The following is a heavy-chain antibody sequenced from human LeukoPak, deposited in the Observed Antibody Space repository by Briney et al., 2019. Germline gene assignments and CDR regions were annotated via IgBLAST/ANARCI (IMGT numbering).Heavy chain of an antibody. Sequence: ASVEVSCKASGYTFTSYDINWVRQATGQGLEWMGWMNPNSGNTGYAQKFQGRVTMTRNTSISTAYMELSSLRSEDTAVYYCARVEMTMVRGVIVYYYYGMDVWGQGTTVTVSS. D-gene: IGHD3-10*01. V-gene: IGHV1-8*01. J-gene: IGHJ6*02. CDR3: ARVEMTMVRGVIVYYYYGMDV. CDR2: MNPNSGNT. CDR1: GYTFTSYD.